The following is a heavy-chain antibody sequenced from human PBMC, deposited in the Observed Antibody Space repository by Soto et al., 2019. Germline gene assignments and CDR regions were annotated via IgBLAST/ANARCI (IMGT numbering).Heavy chain of an antibody. CDR1: GYTFTSYG. V-gene: IGHV1-18*01. J-gene: IGHJ3*02. CDR3: AIIGGGYYLNAFDI. D-gene: IGHD3-3*01. Sequence: GASVKVSCKASGYTFTSYGISWVRQAPGQRPEWMGWISAYNGNTNYAQKLQGRVTMTTDTSTSTAYMELRSLRSEDTAVYFCAIIGGGYYLNAFDIWGQGTMVTVSS. CDR2: ISAYNGNT.